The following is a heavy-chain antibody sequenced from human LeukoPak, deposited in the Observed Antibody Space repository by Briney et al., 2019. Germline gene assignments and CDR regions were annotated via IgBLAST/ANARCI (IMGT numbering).Heavy chain of an antibody. D-gene: IGHD3-22*01. Sequence: ASVKVSCKASGYTFTSYGISWVQQAPGQGLEWMGWISAYNGNTNYAQKLQGRVTMTTDTSTSTAYMELRSLRSDDTAVYYCARLNMVHNYYDSSGTHADYWGQGTLVTVSS. CDR2: ISAYNGNT. V-gene: IGHV1-18*01. J-gene: IGHJ4*02. CDR1: GYTFTSYG. CDR3: ARLNMVHNYYDSSGTHADY.